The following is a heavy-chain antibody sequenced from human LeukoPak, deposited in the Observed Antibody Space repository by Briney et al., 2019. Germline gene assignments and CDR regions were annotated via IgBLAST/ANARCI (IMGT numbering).Heavy chain of an antibody. J-gene: IGHJ1*01. CDR2: IIPIFGTA. V-gene: IGHV1-69*06. D-gene: IGHD6-19*01. Sequence: SVKVSCKASGGTFSSYAISWVRQAPGQGLEWMGGIIPIFGTANYAQKFQGRVTITADKSTSTAYMGLSSLRSEDTAVYYCARYSSGWYNYFQHWGQGTLVTVSS. CDR1: GGTFSSYA. CDR3: ARYSSGWYNYFQH.